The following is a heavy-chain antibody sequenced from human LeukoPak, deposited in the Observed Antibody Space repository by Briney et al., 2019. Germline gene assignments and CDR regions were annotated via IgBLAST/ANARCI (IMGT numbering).Heavy chain of an antibody. V-gene: IGHV3-21*01. J-gene: IGHJ4*02. CDR3: ARDHSSGYYPYYFDY. CDR1: GFTFSNAW. CDR2: ISSSSSYI. D-gene: IGHD3-22*01. Sequence: PGGSLRLSCAASGFTFSNAWMNWVRQAPGRGLEWVSSISSSSSYIYYTDSVKGRFTISRDNAKNSLYLQMNSLRAEDTAVYYCARDHSSGYYPYYFDYWGQGTLVTVSS.